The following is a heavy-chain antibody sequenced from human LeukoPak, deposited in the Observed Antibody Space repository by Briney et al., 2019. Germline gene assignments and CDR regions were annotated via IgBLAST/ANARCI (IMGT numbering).Heavy chain of an antibody. J-gene: IGHJ4*02. CDR3: ARTLPVGYSGYVGAIDY. V-gene: IGHV4-30-4*01. Sequence: PSQTLSLTCTVSGGSISSGDYYWSWIRQPPGKGLEWIGYIYYSGSTCYNPSLKSRVTISVDTSKNQFSLKLSSVTAADTAVYYCARTLPVGYSGYVGAIDYWGQGTLVTVSS. CDR1: GGSISSGDYY. D-gene: IGHD5-12*01. CDR2: IYYSGST.